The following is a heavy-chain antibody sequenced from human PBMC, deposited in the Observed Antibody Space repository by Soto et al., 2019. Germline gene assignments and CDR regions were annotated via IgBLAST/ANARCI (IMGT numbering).Heavy chain of an antibody. CDR3: ASEQGYCTNGVCFTGAFDI. J-gene: IGHJ3*02. Sequence: ASVKVSCKASGYTFISYDINWVRQATGQGLEWMGWMNPNSGNTGYAQKFQGGVTMTRNTSISTAYMELSSLRSEDTAVYYCASEQGYCTNGVCFTGAFDIWGQGTMVTVSS. CDR1: GYTFISYD. D-gene: IGHD2-8*01. V-gene: IGHV1-8*01. CDR2: MNPNSGNT.